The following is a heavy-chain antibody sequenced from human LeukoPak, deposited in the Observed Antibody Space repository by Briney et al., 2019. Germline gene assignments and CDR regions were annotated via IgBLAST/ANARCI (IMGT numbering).Heavy chain of an antibody. CDR1: GFTFSSYW. J-gene: IGHJ6*03. D-gene: IGHD6-19*01. V-gene: IGHV3-7*01. CDR2: IKKDGSEK. Sequence: PGGSLRLSCAASGFTFSSYWMSWVRQAPGKGLEWVANIKKDGSEKYYVDSVKGRFTISRDNAKSSLYLQMNSLRAEDTAVYYCARDYSSGRYANMDVWGKGTTVTVSS. CDR3: ARDYSSGRYANMDV.